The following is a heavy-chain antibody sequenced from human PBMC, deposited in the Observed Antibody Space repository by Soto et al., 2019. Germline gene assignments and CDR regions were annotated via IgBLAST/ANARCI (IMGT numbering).Heavy chain of an antibody. CDR2: MNPNSGNT. V-gene: IGHV1-8*01. Sequence: ASVKVSCKASGYTFTSYDINWVRQATGQGLEWMGWMNPNSGNTGYAQKFQGRVTMTRNTSISTAYMELSSLRSEDTAVYYCARASMYCSGGSCYSIFDYWGQGTLVTVSS. CDR3: ARASMYCSGGSCYSIFDY. D-gene: IGHD2-15*01. CDR1: GYTFTSYD. J-gene: IGHJ4*02.